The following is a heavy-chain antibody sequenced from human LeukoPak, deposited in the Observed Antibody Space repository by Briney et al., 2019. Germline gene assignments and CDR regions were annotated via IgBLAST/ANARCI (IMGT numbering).Heavy chain of an antibody. Sequence: ASVKVSCKVSGYTLTELSMHWVRQAPGKGLEWMGGFDPEDGETIYTQKFQGRVTMTEDTSTDTAYMELSSLRSEDTAVYYCATDSSGWYNAFDIWGQGTMVTVSS. CDR2: FDPEDGET. CDR1: GYTLTELS. CDR3: ATDSSGWYNAFDI. D-gene: IGHD6-19*01. J-gene: IGHJ3*02. V-gene: IGHV1-24*01.